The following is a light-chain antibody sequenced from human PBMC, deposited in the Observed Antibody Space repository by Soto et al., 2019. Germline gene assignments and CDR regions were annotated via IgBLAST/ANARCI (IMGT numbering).Light chain of an antibody. V-gene: IGKV3-20*01. CDR1: QSVSSSY. Sequence: EIVLTQSPGTLSLSPWERATLSCRASQSVSSSYLAWYQQKPGQAPRLLIYGASSRATGIPDRFSGSGSGTDFTLTISRLEPEDIAIYYCQQYYHWPVTFGGGTKVDIK. J-gene: IGKJ4*01. CDR3: QQYYHWPVT. CDR2: GAS.